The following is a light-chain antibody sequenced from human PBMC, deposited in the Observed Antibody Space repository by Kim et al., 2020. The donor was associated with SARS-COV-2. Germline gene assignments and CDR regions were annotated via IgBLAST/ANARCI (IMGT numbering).Light chain of an antibody. CDR2: DVS. CDR1: SSDVGHYNY. J-gene: IGLJ2*01. Sequence: QSALTQPRSVSGSPGQSVIISCTGTSSDVGHYNYVSWYQQHPGKAPKFMIYDVSKRPSGVPDRFSGSKSGNTASLTISGLQAEDEADYYCCSYAGSYTVVFGGGTQLTVL. V-gene: IGLV2-11*01. CDR3: CSYAGSYTVV.